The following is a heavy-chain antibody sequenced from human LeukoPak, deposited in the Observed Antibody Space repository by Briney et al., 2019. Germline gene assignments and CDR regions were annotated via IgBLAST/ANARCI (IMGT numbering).Heavy chain of an antibody. J-gene: IGHJ4*02. CDR1: GGTFSSYA. D-gene: IGHD6-19*01. CDR3: ASVPEQWLLFDY. Sequence: ASVKVSCKAPGGTFSSYAISWVRQAPGQGLEWMGGIIPIFGTANYAQKFQGRVTITTDESTSTAYMELSSLRSEDTAVYYCASVPEQWLLFDYWGQGTLVTVSS. V-gene: IGHV1-69*05. CDR2: IIPIFGTA.